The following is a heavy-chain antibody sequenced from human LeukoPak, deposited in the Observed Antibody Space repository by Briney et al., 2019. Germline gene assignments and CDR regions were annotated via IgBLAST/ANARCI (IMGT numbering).Heavy chain of an antibody. CDR2: INPNSGGT. V-gene: IGHV1-2*02. J-gene: IGHJ4*02. Sequence: ASVKVPCKASGYTFTGYYIHWVRQAPGQGLEWMGWINPNSGGTNYAQKFLGRVTMTRDTSISTAYVELSRLTSADTAVYYCATEAGHSSSRNSGYYFDYWGQGTLVTVSS. CDR3: ATEAGHSSSRNSGYYFDY. CDR1: GYTFTGYY. D-gene: IGHD6-6*01.